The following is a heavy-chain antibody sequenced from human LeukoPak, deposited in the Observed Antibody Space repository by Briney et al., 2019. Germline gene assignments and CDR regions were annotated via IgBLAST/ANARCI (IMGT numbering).Heavy chain of an antibody. CDR1: GGTFSSYA. D-gene: IGHD3-22*01. J-gene: IGHJ5*02. Sequence: ASVKVSCKASGGTFSSYAISWVRQAPGQGLEWMGGIIPIFGTANYAQKFQGRVTITADESTSTAYMELSSLRSDDTAVYYCARDYYDSHLSWGQGTLVTVSS. CDR2: IIPIFGTA. V-gene: IGHV1-69*13. CDR3: ARDYYDSHLS.